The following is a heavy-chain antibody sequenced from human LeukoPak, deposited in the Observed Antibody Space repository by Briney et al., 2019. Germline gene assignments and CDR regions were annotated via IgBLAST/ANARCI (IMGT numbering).Heavy chain of an antibody. Sequence: GGSLRLSCAASGFTFSDYYMSWIRQAPGKGLEWVSYISSSSSYTNYADSVKGRFTISRDNAKNSLYLQMNSLRAEDTAVYYCARALGYYGSDWFDPWGQGTLVTVSS. D-gene: IGHD3-10*01. CDR3: ARALGYYGSDWFDP. V-gene: IGHV3-11*05. CDR2: ISSSSSYT. J-gene: IGHJ5*02. CDR1: GFTFSDYY.